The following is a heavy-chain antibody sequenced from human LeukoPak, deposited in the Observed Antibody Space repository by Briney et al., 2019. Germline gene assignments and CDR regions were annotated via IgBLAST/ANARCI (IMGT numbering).Heavy chain of an antibody. J-gene: IGHJ6*02. CDR3: ARDRYSGYGDYYYGMDV. CDR1: GYTFTSYA. V-gene: IGHV7-4-1*02. Sequence: ASVKVSCKASGYTFTSYAMNWVRQAPGQGLEWMGWINTNTGNPTYAQVFTGRFVFSLDTSVSTAYLQISSLKAEDTAVYYCARDRYSGYGDYYYGMDVWGQGTTVTVS. D-gene: IGHD5-12*01. CDR2: INTNTGNP.